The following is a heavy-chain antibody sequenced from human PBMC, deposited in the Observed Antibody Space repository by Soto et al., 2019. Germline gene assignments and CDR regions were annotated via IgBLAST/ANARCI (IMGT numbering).Heavy chain of an antibody. V-gene: IGHV4-39*01. CDR3: ARQLGYSYGYYYYGMDV. J-gene: IGHJ6*02. Sequence: SETLSLTCTVSGGSISSSSYYWGWIRQSPGKGLEWIGSIYYSGGTYYNPSLKSRVTISVDTSKNQFSLKLSSVTAADTAVYYCARQLGYSYGYYYYGMDVWGQGTTVTVSS. D-gene: IGHD5-18*01. CDR1: GGSISSSSYY. CDR2: IYYSGGT.